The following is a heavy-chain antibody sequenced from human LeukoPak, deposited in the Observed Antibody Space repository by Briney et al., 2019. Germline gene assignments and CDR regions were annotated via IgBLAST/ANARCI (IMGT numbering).Heavy chain of an antibody. CDR1: GYSFASYW. Sequence: GKSLKISCKGSGYSFASYWIGWVRQMPGKGLDWMGIIYSGDSDTRYRPSFQGQVTISADKSISTTYLQWSSLKASDTAIYYCARRGSGVDYWGQGTLVTVSS. V-gene: IGHV5-51*01. CDR2: IYSGDSDT. D-gene: IGHD2-15*01. CDR3: ARRGSGVDY. J-gene: IGHJ4*02.